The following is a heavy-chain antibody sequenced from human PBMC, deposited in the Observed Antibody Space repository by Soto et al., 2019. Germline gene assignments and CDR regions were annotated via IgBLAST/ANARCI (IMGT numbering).Heavy chain of an antibody. CDR2: IYYSGST. J-gene: IGHJ3*02. V-gene: IGHV4-61*01. Sequence: SETLSLTCTVSGGSVSSGSYYWSWIRQPPGKGLEWIGYIYYSGSTNYNPSLKSRVTISVDTSKNQFSLKLSSVTAADTAVYYCARDQDAEWPPECCAFDIWSQGTMVTVSS. CDR3: ARDQDAEWPPECCAFDI. CDR1: GGSVSSGSYY. D-gene: IGHD3-3*01.